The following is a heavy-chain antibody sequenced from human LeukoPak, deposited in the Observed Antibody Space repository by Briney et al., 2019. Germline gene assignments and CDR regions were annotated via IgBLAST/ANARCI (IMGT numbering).Heavy chain of an antibody. CDR2: INPDGSVK. CDR1: GVTFSDLW. D-gene: IGHD3-10*01. J-gene: IGHJ4*02. Sequence: GGSLRLSCAASGVTFSDLWMTWVRQAPGKGLEWVANINPDGSVKNYVDSMKDRFTISRDNAKNSLYLQMNSLRAEDTAVYCCTRDRGYNSFDYWGQGTLVTVSS. V-gene: IGHV3-7*01. CDR3: TRDRGYNSFDY.